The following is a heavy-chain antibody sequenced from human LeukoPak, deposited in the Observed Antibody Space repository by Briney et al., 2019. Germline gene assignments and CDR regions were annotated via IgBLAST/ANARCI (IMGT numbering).Heavy chain of an antibody. Sequence: GGSLRLSCAASGFTVSSNYMSWVRQAPGKGLEWVSVIYSGGSTYYADSVKGRFTISRDNSKNTLYLQMNSLRADDTAVYYCARSYGGKTFDYWGQGTLVTVSS. CDR1: GFTVSSNY. V-gene: IGHV3-53*01. CDR3: ARSYGGKTFDY. D-gene: IGHD4-23*01. J-gene: IGHJ4*02. CDR2: IYSGGST.